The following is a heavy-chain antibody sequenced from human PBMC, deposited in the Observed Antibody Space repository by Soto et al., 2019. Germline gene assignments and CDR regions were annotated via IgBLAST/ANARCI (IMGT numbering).Heavy chain of an antibody. CDR1: GGTFSSYA. J-gene: IGHJ6*02. CDR2: IIPIFGTA. CDR3: ARDPSYDSSGYYYYYYGMDV. D-gene: IGHD3-22*01. Sequence: QVQLVQSGAEVKKPGSSVKVSCKASGGTFSSYAISWVRQAPGQGLEWMGGIIPIFGTANYAQKFQGRVTITADESTSTAYMELSSLRSEDTAVYYCARDPSYDSSGYYYYYYGMDVWGQGTTVTVSS. V-gene: IGHV1-69*12.